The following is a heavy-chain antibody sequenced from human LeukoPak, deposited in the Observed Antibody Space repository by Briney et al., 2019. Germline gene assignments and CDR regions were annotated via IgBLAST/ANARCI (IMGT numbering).Heavy chain of an antibody. CDR3: AHKTYYYDSSGYRWYFDL. CDR2: FYWNDDK. J-gene: IGHJ2*01. V-gene: IGHV2-5*01. Sequence: SGPTLVKPTQTLTLTCTFSGFSFGTSGVGVGWIRQPPGKPLGGLDFFYWNDDKRYSPSLKSRLTITKDTSKNQVVLTMTNMDPVDTATYYCAHKTYYYDSSGYRWYFDLWGRGTLVTVSS. D-gene: IGHD3-22*01. CDR1: GFSFGTSGVG.